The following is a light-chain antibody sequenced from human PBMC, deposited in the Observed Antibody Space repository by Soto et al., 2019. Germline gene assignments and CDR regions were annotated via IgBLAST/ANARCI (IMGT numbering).Light chain of an antibody. Sequence: QYALTQPPSASGSPGQSVTISCTGTSNDVGGYNYVSWYQQHPGKTPKLMIYEVSQRPSGVPDRFSGSKSGNTASLTVSGLQAEDEADYYCSSYAGSNNLVFGGGTKLTAL. CDR3: SSYAGSNNLV. CDR2: EVS. CDR1: SNDVGGYNY. J-gene: IGLJ2*01. V-gene: IGLV2-8*01.